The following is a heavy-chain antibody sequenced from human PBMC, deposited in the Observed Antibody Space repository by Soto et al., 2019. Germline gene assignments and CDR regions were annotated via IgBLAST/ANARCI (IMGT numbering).Heavy chain of an antibody. CDR1: GGSISSSNW. J-gene: IGHJ4*02. V-gene: IGHV4-4*02. CDR3: ARAGDSSSWTYYFDY. D-gene: IGHD6-13*01. Sequence: QVQLQESGPGLVKPSGTLSLTCAVSGGSISSSNWWSWVRQPPGKGLEWIGEIYHSGSTNYNPSLKSRVTISVHKSKNQFYLKLSSVTAADTAVYYCARAGDSSSWTYYFDYWGQGTLVTVSS. CDR2: IYHSGST.